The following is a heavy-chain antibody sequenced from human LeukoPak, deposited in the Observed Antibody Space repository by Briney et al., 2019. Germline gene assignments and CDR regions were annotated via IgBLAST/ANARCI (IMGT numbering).Heavy chain of an antibody. D-gene: IGHD3-10*01. J-gene: IGHJ4*02. Sequence: PGGSLRLSCAASGFSFSNYGMNWVRQAPGKGLEWVSGITGNGGTTYYADSVKGRFTISRDNAKNSLYLQMNSLRAEDTAVYYCAKRHQITYYYGSGSYYNGYYFDYWGQGTLVTVSS. CDR1: GFSFSNYG. V-gene: IGHV3-23*01. CDR3: AKRHQITYYYGSGSYYNGYYFDY. CDR2: ITGNGGTT.